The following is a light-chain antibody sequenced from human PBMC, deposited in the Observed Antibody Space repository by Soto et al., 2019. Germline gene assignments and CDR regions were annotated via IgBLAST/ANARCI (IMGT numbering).Light chain of an antibody. CDR2: GAS. J-gene: IGKJ1*01. CDR1: QGIGDT. Sequence: EIVLTQSPGTLSLSPGERATLSCRASQGIGDTLAWYQHKPGQTPRLLIYGASSRATGIPDRFSGSGSGTEFTLTISSLQSEDFAVYYCQQRSNWLWTFGQGTKVDIK. CDR3: QQRSNWLWT. V-gene: IGKV3D-11*01.